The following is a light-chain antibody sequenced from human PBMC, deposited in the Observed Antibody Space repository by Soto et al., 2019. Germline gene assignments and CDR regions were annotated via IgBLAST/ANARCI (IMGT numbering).Light chain of an antibody. CDR1: QGIRNE. CDR3: LQYNSYPYT. J-gene: IGKJ2*01. V-gene: IGKV1-17*01. Sequence: DIQMTQSPSSLSASVGDRVTITCRASQGIRNELGWYQQKPGKAPWRLIYAASSLQSGVPSRFSGSGSGTEFTLTISSLQPEDFATYFCLQYNSYPYTFGQGTKLEIK. CDR2: AAS.